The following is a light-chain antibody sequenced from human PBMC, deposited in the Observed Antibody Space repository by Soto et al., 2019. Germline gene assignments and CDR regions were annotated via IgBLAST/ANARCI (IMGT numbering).Light chain of an antibody. J-gene: IGKJ1*01. V-gene: IGKV3-20*01. CDR1: QTVTSNY. CDR2: GTS. Sequence: ELVLTQSPGTLSLSPGERATLSCRASQTVTSNYFAWYQQRPGQAPRLLLYGTSNRATGIPDRFSGSGSGTDFTLTISRLDPEDFAVYYCQQYGGSRWTFGQGTKVEIK. CDR3: QQYGGSRWT.